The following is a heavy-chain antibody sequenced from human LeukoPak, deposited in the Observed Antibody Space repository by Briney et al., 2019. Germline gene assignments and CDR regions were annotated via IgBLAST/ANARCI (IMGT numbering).Heavy chain of an antibody. D-gene: IGHD3-22*01. CDR3: AKSRDYYYDSSGYYPVYDY. CDR1: GFTFSSSA. Sequence: GGSLRLSCAASGFTFSSSAMSWVRQAPGKGLEWVSSISGSGSGGSTYYADSVKGRFTISRDNSKNTLFLQMDRLRPEDTAVYYCAKSRDYYYDSSGYYPVYDYWGQGTLVTVSS. J-gene: IGHJ4*02. CDR2: ISGSGSGGST. V-gene: IGHV3-23*01.